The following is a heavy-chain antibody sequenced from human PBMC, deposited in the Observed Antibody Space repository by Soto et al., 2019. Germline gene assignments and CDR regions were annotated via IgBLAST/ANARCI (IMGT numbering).Heavy chain of an antibody. CDR3: ARDQRNYYDSSGLFDY. D-gene: IGHD3-22*01. V-gene: IGHV1-69*13. CDR2: IIPIFGTA. Sequence: SVKVSCKASGGTFSSYTISWVRQAPGQGLEWMGGIIPIFGTANYAQKFQGRVTITADESTSTAYMELSSLRSEDTAVYYCARDQRNYYDSSGLFDYWGQGTLVTVSS. J-gene: IGHJ4*02. CDR1: GGTFSSYT.